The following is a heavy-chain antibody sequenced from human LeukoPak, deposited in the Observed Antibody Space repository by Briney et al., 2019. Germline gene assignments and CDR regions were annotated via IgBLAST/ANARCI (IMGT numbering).Heavy chain of an antibody. CDR1: GFTFSSYS. CDR2: ISSSSSYI. Sequence: GGSLRLSCAASGFTFSSYSMNWVRQAPGEGLEWVSSISSSSSYIYYADSVKGRFTISRDNAKNSLYLQMNSLRAEDTAVYYCARDRYYDSSGYRPHFDYWGQGTLVTVSS. CDR3: ARDRYYDSSGYRPHFDY. D-gene: IGHD3-22*01. J-gene: IGHJ4*02. V-gene: IGHV3-21*01.